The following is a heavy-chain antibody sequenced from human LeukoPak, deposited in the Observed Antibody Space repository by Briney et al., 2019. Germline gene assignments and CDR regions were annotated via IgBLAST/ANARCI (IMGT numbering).Heavy chain of an antibody. CDR2: ISSSSSYI. Sequence: GGSLRLSCAASGFTFSSYSMNWVRQAPGKGLEWVSSISSSSSYIYYADSVKGRFTISRDNAKNSLYLQMNSLRAEDTAVYYCARDDSSDIVVVPAAISGEFDPWGQGTLVTVSS. CDR1: GFTFSSYS. CDR3: ARDDSSDIVVVPAAISGEFDP. D-gene: IGHD2-2*02. J-gene: IGHJ5*02. V-gene: IGHV3-21*01.